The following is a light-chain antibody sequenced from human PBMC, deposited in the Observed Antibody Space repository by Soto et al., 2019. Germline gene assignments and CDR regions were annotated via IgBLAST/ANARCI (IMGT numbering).Light chain of an antibody. J-gene: IGLJ3*02. CDR3: CSYTSGTTLG. Sequence: QSALTQPASVSGSPGQSITISCTGTSNEVGHYNYVSWYQQHPGEAPKVIIYEFSYRPSGVSDRFSGSKSGSTASLTISGLQAEDEADYYCCSYTSGTTLGFGGGTKLTVL. CDR1: SNEVGHYNY. V-gene: IGLV2-14*01. CDR2: EFS.